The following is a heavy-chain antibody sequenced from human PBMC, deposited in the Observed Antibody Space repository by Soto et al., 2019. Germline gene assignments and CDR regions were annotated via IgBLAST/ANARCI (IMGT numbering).Heavy chain of an antibody. CDR3: AKGGGGEKGFDY. CDR2: ISYDGSNK. Sequence: QVQLVESGGGVVQPGRSLRLSCAASGFTFSSCGMHWVRQAPGKGLEWVAVISYDGSNKYYADSVKGRFTISRDNSKNTLYLQMNSLRAEDTAVYYCAKGGGGEKGFDYWGQGTLVTVSS. CDR1: GFTFSSCG. V-gene: IGHV3-30*18. J-gene: IGHJ4*02.